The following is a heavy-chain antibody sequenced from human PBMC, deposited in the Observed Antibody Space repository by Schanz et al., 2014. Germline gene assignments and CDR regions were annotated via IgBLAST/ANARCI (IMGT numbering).Heavy chain of an antibody. Sequence: EVQLVESGGGLVQPGGSLRLSCTASGFTFSSYSMNWVRQAPGKGLEWVSYVSRSTPDIYYADSVKGRFTMSRDNSKNTLYLQMNSLRAEDTAVYYCARPALWFGDNCFDPWGQGTLVTVSS. D-gene: IGHD3-10*01. V-gene: IGHV3-48*01. CDR3: ARPALWFGDNCFDP. CDR2: VSRSTPDI. CDR1: GFTFSSYS. J-gene: IGHJ5*02.